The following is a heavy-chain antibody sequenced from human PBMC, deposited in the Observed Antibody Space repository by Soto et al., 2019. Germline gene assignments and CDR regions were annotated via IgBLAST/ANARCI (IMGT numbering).Heavy chain of an antibody. CDR3: ARFLVDGWFDP. CDR1: GGSISSGGYS. V-gene: IGHV4-30-2*01. Sequence: SETLSLTCAVSGGSISSGGYSWSWIRQPPGKGLEWIGYIYHSGSTYCNQSLKSRVTISVDRSKNQFSLKLSPVTAADTAVYYCARFLVDGWFDPWGQGTLVTVSS. D-gene: IGHD1-26*01. J-gene: IGHJ5*02. CDR2: IYHSGST.